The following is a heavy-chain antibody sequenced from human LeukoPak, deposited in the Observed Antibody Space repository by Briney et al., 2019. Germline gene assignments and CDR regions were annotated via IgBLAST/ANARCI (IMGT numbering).Heavy chain of an antibody. CDR3: ATLRDLWYFDL. J-gene: IGHJ2*01. V-gene: IGHV1-69*05. CDR2: IIPIFGTA. CDR1: GGTFSSYA. Sequence: SVKVSCKASGGTFSSYAISWVRQAPGQGLEWMGRIIPIFGTANYAQKFQGRVTVTTDESTSTAYMELSSLRSEDTAVYYCATLRDLWYFDLWGRGTLVTVSS.